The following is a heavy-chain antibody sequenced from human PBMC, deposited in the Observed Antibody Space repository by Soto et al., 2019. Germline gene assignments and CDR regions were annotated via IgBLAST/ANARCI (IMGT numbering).Heavy chain of an antibody. CDR3: ASRHSSPYFDY. CDR2: IRDDGST. D-gene: IGHD6-13*01. CDR1: GGSISNHN. V-gene: IGHV4-59*08. Sequence: PSETLSLTCSDSGGSISNHNWGWIRLPPGKGLEWIGYIRDDGSTSYNPSLSSRVTMSLDTSKKEFSLKLNSVTAADTAVYYCASRHSSPYFDYWGQGTLVTVSS. J-gene: IGHJ4*02.